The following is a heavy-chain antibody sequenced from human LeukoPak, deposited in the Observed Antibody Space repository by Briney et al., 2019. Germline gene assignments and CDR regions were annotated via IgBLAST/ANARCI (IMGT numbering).Heavy chain of an antibody. V-gene: IGHV5-51*01. CDR3: ARTTTYSSGWYGAY. CDR2: IYGGDSGT. J-gene: IGHJ4*02. CDR1: GYRYSDYW. Sequence: GESLKISCKGSGYRYSDYWIGWVRQMPGKGLEWMGIIYGGDSGTRYSPSLQGQVTISADKSINTAYLQWSSLKASDTAMYYCARTTTYSSGWYGAYWGQGTLVTVSS. D-gene: IGHD6-19*01.